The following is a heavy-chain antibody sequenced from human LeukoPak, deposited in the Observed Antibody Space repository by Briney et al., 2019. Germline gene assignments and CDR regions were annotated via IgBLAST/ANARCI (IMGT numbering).Heavy chain of an antibody. CDR2: ISSSGSTI. Sequence: PGGSLRLSCAAFGFTFSSYEMNWVRQAPGKGLEWVSYISSSGSTIYYADSVKGRFTISRDNAKNSLYLQMNSLRAEDTAVYYCARTVKVVAATPFDYWGQGTLVTVSS. CDR3: ARTVKVVAATPFDY. CDR1: GFTFSSYE. J-gene: IGHJ4*02. D-gene: IGHD2-15*01. V-gene: IGHV3-48*03.